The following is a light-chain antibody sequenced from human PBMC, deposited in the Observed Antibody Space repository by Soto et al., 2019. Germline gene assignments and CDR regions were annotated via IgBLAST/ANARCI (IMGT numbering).Light chain of an antibody. CDR3: SSFASSNTWV. CDR1: SIDVGAYNY. V-gene: IGLV2-8*01. CDR2: EVT. J-gene: IGLJ3*02. Sequence: QSALTQPPSASGSPGRPVTIPATGTSIDVGAYNYVSWYQQHAGKAPKFVIYEVTKRPSGVPDRFSGSKSANTASLTVSGLQAEDEADYYCSSFASSNTWVFGGGTKLTVL.